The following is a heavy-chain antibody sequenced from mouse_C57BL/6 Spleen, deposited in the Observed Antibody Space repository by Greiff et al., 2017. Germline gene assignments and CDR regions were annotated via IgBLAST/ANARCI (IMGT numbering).Heavy chain of an antibody. CDR3: TGDGYYKGY. CDR2: IDPETGGT. Sequence: QVQLQQSGAELVRPGASVTLSCKASGYTFTDYEMHWVKQTPVHGLEWIGAIDPETGGTAYNQKFKGKAILTADKSSSTAYMELRGLTSEDSAVYYCTGDGYYKGYWGQGTTLTGSS. J-gene: IGHJ2*01. D-gene: IGHD2-3*01. V-gene: IGHV1-15*01. CDR1: GYTFTDYE.